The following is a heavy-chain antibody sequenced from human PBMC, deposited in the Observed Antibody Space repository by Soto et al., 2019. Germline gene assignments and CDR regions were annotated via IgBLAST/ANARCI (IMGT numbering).Heavy chain of an antibody. CDR2: INTAGSTK. CDR1: GFTFSNFE. J-gene: IGHJ6*02. CDR3: ARAECSNPNCLSAYYSYGFDV. V-gene: IGHV3-48*03. D-gene: IGHD2-2*01. Sequence: GGSRRLSCAASGFTFSNFEMHWVRQAQGKGLEWVSYINTAGSTKYYAESVKVLFTISRDNARNSLFLQMNSLRAEDTAVYYCARAECSNPNCLSAYYSYGFDVWGQGTTVTVSS.